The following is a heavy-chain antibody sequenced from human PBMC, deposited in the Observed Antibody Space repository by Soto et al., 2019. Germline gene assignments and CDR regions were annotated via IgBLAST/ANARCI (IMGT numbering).Heavy chain of an antibody. Sequence: QVQLVESGGGVVQPGRSLRLSCAASGFTFSSYGMHWVRQAPGKGLEWVADISYDGTYKNYADSVKGRFTISRDNSKNTLYLQMNSLRGEDTAVYYCAKLHVDTDVGDSWGQGTLVTVSS. CDR2: ISYDGTYK. D-gene: IGHD5-18*01. V-gene: IGHV3-30*18. CDR3: AKLHVDTDVGDS. J-gene: IGHJ4*02. CDR1: GFTFSSYG.